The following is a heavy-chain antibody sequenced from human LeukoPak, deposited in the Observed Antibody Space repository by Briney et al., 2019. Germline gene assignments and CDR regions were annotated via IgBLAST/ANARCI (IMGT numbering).Heavy chain of an antibody. Sequence: GASVKVSCKASGCTFTSYYMHWVRQAPGQGLEWMGIINPSGGSTSYAQKFQGRVTMTRDTSTSTVYMELSSLRSEDTAVYYCARDLYSYYDSSGPFDYWGQGTLVTVSS. CDR3: ARDLYSYYDSSGPFDY. D-gene: IGHD3-22*01. V-gene: IGHV1-46*01. CDR1: GCTFTSYY. CDR2: INPSGGST. J-gene: IGHJ4*02.